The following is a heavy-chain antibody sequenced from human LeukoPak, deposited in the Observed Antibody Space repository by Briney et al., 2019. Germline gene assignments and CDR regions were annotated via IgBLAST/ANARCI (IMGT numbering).Heavy chain of an antibody. D-gene: IGHD5-24*01. J-gene: IGHJ6*02. V-gene: IGHV1-2*02. CDR3: ARDKRTGRDGYNYRYYYYYGMDV. CDR2: INPNSGGT. CDR1: GYTFTGYY. Sequence: ASVKVSCKASGYTFTGYYMHWVRQAPGQGLEWMGWINPNSGGTNCAQKFQGRVTMTRDTSISTAYMELSRLRSDDTAVYYCARDKRTGRDGYNYRYYYYYGMDVWGQGTTVTVSS.